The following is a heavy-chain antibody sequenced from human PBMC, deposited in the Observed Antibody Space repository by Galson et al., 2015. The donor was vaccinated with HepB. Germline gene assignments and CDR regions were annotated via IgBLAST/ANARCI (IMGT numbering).Heavy chain of an antibody. CDR2: ISGSGGST. CDR3: AKMPNHSSGWQAPFFDY. CDR1: GFTFSSYA. Sequence: SLRLSCAASGFTFSSYAMSWVRQAPGKGLEWVSAISGSGGSTYYADSVKGRFTISRDNSKNTLYLQMNSLRAEDTAVYYCAKMPNHSSGWQAPFFDYWGQGTLVTVSS. V-gene: IGHV3-23*01. D-gene: IGHD6-19*01. J-gene: IGHJ4*02.